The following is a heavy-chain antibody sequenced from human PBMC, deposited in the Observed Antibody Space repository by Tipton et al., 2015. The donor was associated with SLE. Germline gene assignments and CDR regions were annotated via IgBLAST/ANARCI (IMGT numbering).Heavy chain of an antibody. CDR3: ARSNRSGSYLIGDY. Sequence: QLVQSGAEVKKPGASVKVSCKASGYTFTGYYIHWVRQAPGQGLEWMGRINPDTGGTTYAQKFQGRVTMTRDTSISTAYMELNRLRSDDTAVYYCARSNRSGSYLIGDYWGQGILVTVSS. D-gene: IGHD1-26*01. V-gene: IGHV1-2*06. CDR1: GYTFTGYY. CDR2: INPDTGGT. J-gene: IGHJ4*02.